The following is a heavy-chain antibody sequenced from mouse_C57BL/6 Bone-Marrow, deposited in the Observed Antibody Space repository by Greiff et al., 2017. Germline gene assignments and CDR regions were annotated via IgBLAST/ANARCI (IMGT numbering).Heavy chain of an antibody. V-gene: IGHV1-69*01. CDR2: IDPSDSYT. CDR3: ARDKYYGSSWFAY. D-gene: IGHD1-1*01. Sequence: QVQLQQPGAELVMPGASVKLSCKASGYTFTSYWMHWVKQRPGQGLEWIGAIDPSDSYTNYNQKFKGKYTLTVDKSSSTAYMQISSLTSEDSAVYYCARDKYYGSSWFAYWGQGTLVTVSA. J-gene: IGHJ3*01. CDR1: GYTFTSYW.